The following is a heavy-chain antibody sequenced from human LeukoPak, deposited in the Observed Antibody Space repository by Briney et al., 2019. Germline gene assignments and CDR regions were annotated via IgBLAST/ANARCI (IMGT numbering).Heavy chain of an antibody. J-gene: IGHJ3*02. CDR2: ISGSGGST. V-gene: IGHV3-23*01. CDR1: GFTFSSYG. Sequence: GGTPRLSCAASGFTFSSYGMSWVRQAPGKGLEWVSAISGSGGSTYYADSVKGRFTISRDNSKNTLYLQMNSLRAEDTAVYYCAREGDSGGYYSPRRFRVANAFDIWGQGTMVTVSS. D-gene: IGHD3-22*01. CDR3: AREGDSGGYYSPRRFRVANAFDI.